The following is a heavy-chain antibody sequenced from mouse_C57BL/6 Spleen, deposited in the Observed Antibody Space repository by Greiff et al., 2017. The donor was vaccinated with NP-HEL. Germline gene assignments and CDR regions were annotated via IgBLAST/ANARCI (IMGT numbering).Heavy chain of an antibody. CDR3: ARGDYDAWFAY. Sequence: QVQLQQSGAELVRPGTSVKVSCKASGYAFTNYLIEWVKQRPGQGLEWIGVINPGSGGTNYNEKLKGKATLTADKSSSTAYMQLSSLTSEDSAVYFCARGDYDAWFAYWGQGTLVTVSA. CDR2: INPGSGGT. V-gene: IGHV1-54*01. J-gene: IGHJ3*01. CDR1: GYAFTNYL. D-gene: IGHD2-4*01.